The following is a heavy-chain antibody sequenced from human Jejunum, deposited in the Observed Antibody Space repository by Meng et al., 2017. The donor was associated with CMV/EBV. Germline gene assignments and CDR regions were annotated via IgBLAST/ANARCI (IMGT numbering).Heavy chain of an antibody. Sequence: CKASGSTFSNSATSWVRQAPGQGLEWMGNIIPVFDRTNYAQKFRGRVTITADRSTNTAYMELSSLRSDDTAIYYCAGGLGGTIDYWGQGTLVTVSS. J-gene: IGHJ4*02. CDR2: IIPVFDRT. CDR1: GSTFSNSA. V-gene: IGHV1-69*04. D-gene: IGHD1-26*01. CDR3: AGGLGGTIDY.